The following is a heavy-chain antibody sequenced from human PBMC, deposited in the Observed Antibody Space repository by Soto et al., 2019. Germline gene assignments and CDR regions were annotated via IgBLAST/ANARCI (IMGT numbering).Heavy chain of an antibody. Sequence: QVQLVQSGAEVKKPGASVKVSCKASGYTFTNYGLAWVRQAPGQGREWVGWISGYNGNTNYAQKFQDRVTMTTDTSTSTAYMELRSLRSDDTAMYYCARDQTGTFYDWGQGTLVTV. D-gene: IGHD1-26*01. CDR1: GYTFTNYG. J-gene: IGHJ4*02. V-gene: IGHV1-18*01. CDR2: ISGYNGNT. CDR3: ARDQTGTFYD.